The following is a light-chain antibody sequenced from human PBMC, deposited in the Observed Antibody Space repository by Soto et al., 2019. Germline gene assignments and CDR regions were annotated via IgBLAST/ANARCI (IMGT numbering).Light chain of an antibody. J-gene: IGKJ3*01. CDR2: AAS. V-gene: IGKV1-39*01. CDR1: QSISSY. CDR3: QHSYSTPLT. Sequence: DIQMTQSPSSLSASVGDRVTITCRASQSISSYLNWYQQKPGKAPKLLIYAASNLQTGVPSRFSGSGSGTDFTLTISSLQPEDFATYYCQHSYSTPLTFGPGTNVDLQ.